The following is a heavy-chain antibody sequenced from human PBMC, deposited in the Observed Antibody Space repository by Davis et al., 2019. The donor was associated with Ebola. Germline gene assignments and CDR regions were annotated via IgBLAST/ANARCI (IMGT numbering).Heavy chain of an antibody. Sequence: PGGSLRLSCAASGFTFSSYSMNWVRQAPGKGLEWVSSISSSSSYIYYADSVKGRFTISRDNAKNSLYLQMNSLRAEDTAVYYCAAPLAAGGLFDYWGQGTLVTVSS. V-gene: IGHV3-21*04. CDR3: AAPLAAGGLFDY. J-gene: IGHJ4*02. CDR2: ISSSSSYI. D-gene: IGHD6-13*01. CDR1: GFTFSSYS.